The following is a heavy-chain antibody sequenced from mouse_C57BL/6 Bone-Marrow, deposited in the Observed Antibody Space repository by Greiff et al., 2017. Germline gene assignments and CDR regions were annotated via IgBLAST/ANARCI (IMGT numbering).Heavy chain of an antibody. CDR1: GFNIKNTY. CDR2: IDPANGNT. CDR3: ARSYYYGSRTWFAY. V-gene: IGHV14-3*01. Sequence: EVKVVESVAELVRPGASVKLSCTASGFNIKNTYMPWVKQRPEQGLEWIGRIDPANGNTKYAPKFQGKATITADTSSNTAYLQLSSLTSEDTAIYYCARSYYYGSRTWFAYWGQGTLVTVSA. D-gene: IGHD1-1*01. J-gene: IGHJ3*01.